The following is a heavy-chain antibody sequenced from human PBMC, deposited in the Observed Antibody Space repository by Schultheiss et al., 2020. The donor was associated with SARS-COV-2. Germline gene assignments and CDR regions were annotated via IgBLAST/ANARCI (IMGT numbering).Heavy chain of an antibody. Sequence: GGSLRLSCAASGFTFSSYGMHWVRQAPGKGLEWVAVISYDGSNKYYADSVKGRFTISRDNSKNTLFLQMNNLRAEDTAVYFCAKGGWLEYWGQGTLVTVSS. J-gene: IGHJ4*02. CDR2: ISYDGSNK. CDR1: GFTFSSYG. V-gene: IGHV3-30*18. D-gene: IGHD6-19*01. CDR3: AKGGWLEY.